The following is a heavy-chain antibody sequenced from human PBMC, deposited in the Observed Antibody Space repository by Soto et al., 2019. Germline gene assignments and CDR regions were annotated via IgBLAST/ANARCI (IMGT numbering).Heavy chain of an antibody. J-gene: IGHJ4*02. V-gene: IGHV4-30-2*01. Sequence: SETLSLTCNVSGDSITADGYSWSWIRQPPGKGLEWIGYIYHTGTAYYNPSLKSRVTLSVDRSKNQFSLSLSSMTAADTAVYYCAREAWERKFDFWGQGTLVTVSS. D-gene: IGHD1-26*01. CDR2: IYHTGTA. CDR1: GDSITADGYS. CDR3: AREAWERKFDF.